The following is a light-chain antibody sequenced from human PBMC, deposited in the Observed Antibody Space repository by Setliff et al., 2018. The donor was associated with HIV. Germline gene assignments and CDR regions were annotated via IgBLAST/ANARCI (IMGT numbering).Light chain of an antibody. CDR1: SSDVGGYNY. V-gene: IGLV2-14*03. CDR3: SSYTSSSTLL. Sequence: QSVLTQPASVTGSPGQSITISCTGTSSDVGGYNYVSWYQQHPGKAPKVMIYDVSNRPSGVSNRFSGSKSGNTASLTISGLQAEDEADYYCSSYTSSSTLLFGTGTKGTVL. CDR2: DVS. J-gene: IGLJ1*01.